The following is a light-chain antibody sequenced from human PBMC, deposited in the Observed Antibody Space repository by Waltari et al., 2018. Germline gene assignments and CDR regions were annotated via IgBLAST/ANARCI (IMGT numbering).Light chain of an antibody. CDR1: QSVSSN. CDR3: QQYNNWPLT. V-gene: IGKV3-15*01. CDR2: GAS. Sequence: EIVMTQSPATLSVSPGERVTLSCRASQSVSSNLAWYQQKRGQAPSLLIYGASTRATGIPARFSGTGSGTEFTLTISSLQSEDFAVYYCQQYNNWPLTFGGGTKEEIK. J-gene: IGKJ4*01.